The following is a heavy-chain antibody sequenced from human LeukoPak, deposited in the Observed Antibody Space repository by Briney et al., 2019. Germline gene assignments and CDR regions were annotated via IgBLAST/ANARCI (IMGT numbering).Heavy chain of an antibody. Sequence: SETLSLTCTVSGGSISSGSYYWSWLRQPAGKGLEWIGRIYTSGSTNYSPSLKSRVTISVDTSKNQFSLKLSSVTAADTAVYYCASTYGSGGYYYYYMDVCGKGTTVTVSS. CDR2: IYTSGST. CDR1: GGSISSGSYY. J-gene: IGHJ6*03. CDR3: ASTYGSGGYYYYYMDV. V-gene: IGHV4-61*02. D-gene: IGHD3-10*01.